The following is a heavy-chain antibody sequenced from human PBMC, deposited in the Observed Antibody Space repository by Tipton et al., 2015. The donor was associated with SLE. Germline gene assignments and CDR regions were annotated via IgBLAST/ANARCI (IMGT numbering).Heavy chain of an antibody. J-gene: IGHJ1*01. CDR2: MFYTGSA. V-gene: IGHV4-39*07. CDR1: GASVSSPVYS. CDR3: VRLRREHQIVRLGWF. D-gene: IGHD2/OR15-2a*01. Sequence: LSLTCTVSGASVSSPVYSWGWIRQPPGKGLQWIGAMFYTGSAHYNPSLKGRVAISVDTSKNVFSLNISSVTAADTAIYYCVRLRREHQIVRLGWFWGLGTLVTVSS.